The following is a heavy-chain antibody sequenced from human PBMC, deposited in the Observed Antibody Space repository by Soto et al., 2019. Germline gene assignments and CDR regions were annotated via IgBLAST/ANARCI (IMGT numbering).Heavy chain of an antibody. D-gene: IGHD1-26*01. V-gene: IGHV2-5*02. CDR3: AHAYGGRSLY. J-gene: IGHJ4*02. Sequence: QITLKESGPTLVKPTQPLTLTCTFSGFSLTTDRLGVGWIRQPPGEALEWLAVLFWDDSKTSRPSLESSLTITKHTSKLQVSLTLTNMDSLHTATYYCAHAYGGRSLYWGQGTLVTVSS. CDR1: GFSLTTDRLG. CDR2: LFWDDSK.